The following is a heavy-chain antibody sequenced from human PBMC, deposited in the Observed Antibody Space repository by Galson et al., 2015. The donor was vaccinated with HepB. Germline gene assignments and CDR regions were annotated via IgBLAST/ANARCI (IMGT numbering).Heavy chain of an antibody. V-gene: IGHV1-69*04. D-gene: IGHD3-3*01. Sequence: SVKVSCKASGGTFSNYAISWVRQAPGQGLEWMGRIIPVIDRVNYAQKFQGRITMTADKSTSTAYMELSNLRSEDTAMYYCARESGIRYLEWLSDYHYYEMEVWGKGTTVAVSS. J-gene: IGHJ6*04. CDR3: ARESGIRYLEWLSDYHYYEMEV. CDR1: GGTFSNYA. CDR2: IIPVIDRV.